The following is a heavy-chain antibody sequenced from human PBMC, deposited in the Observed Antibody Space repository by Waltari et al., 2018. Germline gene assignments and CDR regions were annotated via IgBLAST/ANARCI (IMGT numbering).Heavy chain of an antibody. V-gene: IGHV3-23*04. CDR3: AKPLPGEDWSDWYFDL. CDR2: ISGGGGST. Sequence: EVQLVESGGGLVQPGGSLRLSCAASGFTFSSYAMSWVRRAPGKGLEWVSAISGGGGSTYYADSVKGRFTISRDNSKNTLYLQMNSLRAEDTAVYYCAKPLPGEDWSDWYFDLWGRGTLVTVSS. J-gene: IGHJ2*01. D-gene: IGHD3-9*01. CDR1: GFTFSSYA.